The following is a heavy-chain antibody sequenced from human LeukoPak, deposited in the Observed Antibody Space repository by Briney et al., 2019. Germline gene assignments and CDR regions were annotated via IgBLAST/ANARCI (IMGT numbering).Heavy chain of an antibody. Sequence: ASVKVSCKASGYTFTSYGISWVRQAPGQGLEWVGWISAYNGNTNYAQTIQGRVTMTTDTSTNTAYMELRSLRSDDTAVYYCARVGGMVVAANPLDYWREEPLVSVSS. D-gene: IGHD2-15*01. J-gene: IGHJ4*02. V-gene: IGHV1-18*01. CDR2: ISAYNGNT. CDR1: GYTFTSYG. CDR3: ARVGGMVVAANPLDY.